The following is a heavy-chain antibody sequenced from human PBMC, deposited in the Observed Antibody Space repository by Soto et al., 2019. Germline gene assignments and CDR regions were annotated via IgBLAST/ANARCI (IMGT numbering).Heavy chain of an antibody. CDR2: IIPIFGTA. Sequence: SVKISCTASGVTFSSYAISWVRQAPGQGLEWMGGIIPIFGTANYAQKFQGRVTITADESTSTAYMELSSLRSEDTAVYYCARERYPSSGYWATFYYYYYGMDVWGQGTTVTVSS. J-gene: IGHJ6*02. V-gene: IGHV1-69*13. CDR3: ARERYPSSGYWATFYYYYYGMDV. CDR1: GVTFSSYA. D-gene: IGHD3-3*01.